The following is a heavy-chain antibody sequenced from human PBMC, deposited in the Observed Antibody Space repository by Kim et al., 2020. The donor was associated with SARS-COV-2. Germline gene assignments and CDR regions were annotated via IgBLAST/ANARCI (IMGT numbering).Heavy chain of an antibody. V-gene: IGHV3-21*01. J-gene: IGHJ4*02. Sequence: YIYYADSVKGRFTISRDNAKNSLYLQMNSLRAEDTAVYYCARVWRSIDYWGQGTLVTVSS. CDR2: YI. D-gene: IGHD2-21*01. CDR3: ARVWRSIDY.